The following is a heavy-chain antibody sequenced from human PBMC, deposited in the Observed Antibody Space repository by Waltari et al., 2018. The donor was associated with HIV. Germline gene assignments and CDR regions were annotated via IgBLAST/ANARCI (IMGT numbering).Heavy chain of an antibody. D-gene: IGHD3-22*01. CDR2: TRNKANSYTT. J-gene: IGHJ3*02. V-gene: IGHV3-72*01. CDR1: GFTFSDNY. Sequence: EVQLVESGGGLVQPGGSLRCCCAASGFTFSDNYMDLVRTVPGKGLEWVGRTRNKANSYTTEYAASVKGRFTISRDDSKNSLYLQMNSLKTEDTAVYYCARRGYDREAFDIWGQGTMVTVSS. CDR3: ARRGYDREAFDI.